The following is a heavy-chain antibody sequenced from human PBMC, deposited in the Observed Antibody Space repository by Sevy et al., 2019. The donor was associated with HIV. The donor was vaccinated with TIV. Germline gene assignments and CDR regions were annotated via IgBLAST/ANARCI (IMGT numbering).Heavy chain of an antibody. CDR2: IYNSGNT. V-gene: IGHV4-59*01. Sequence: SETLSLTCTVSGGSINNYYWSWIRQPPGRGLEWIGYIYNSGNTDYNPSLKSRVTISVDTSKNQFSLRLTSVNDADTAVYYCARCPAAPRGGFDYWGQGSLVTVSS. CDR3: ARCPAAPRGGFDY. D-gene: IGHD2-2*01. CDR1: GGSINNYY. J-gene: IGHJ4*02.